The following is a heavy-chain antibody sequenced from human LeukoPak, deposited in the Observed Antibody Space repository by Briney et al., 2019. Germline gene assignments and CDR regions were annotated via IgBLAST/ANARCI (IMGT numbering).Heavy chain of an antibody. V-gene: IGHV1-8*01. J-gene: IGHJ6*02. CDR3: ARGLEWWYYYGMDV. CDR2: MNPNSGNT. CDR1: GYTFTSYD. D-gene: IGHD2-15*01. Sequence: ASVKVSCKASGYTFTSYDIHWVRQAPGQGLEWMGLMNPNSGNTSYAQKFQGRVTMTRNTSISTAYMELSSLRSEDTAVYYCARGLEWWYYYGMDVWGQGTTVTVSS.